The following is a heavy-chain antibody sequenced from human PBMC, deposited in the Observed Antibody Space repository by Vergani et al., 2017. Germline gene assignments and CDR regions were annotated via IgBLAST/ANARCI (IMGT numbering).Heavy chain of an antibody. J-gene: IGHJ6*03. CDR2: IHHSGST. V-gene: IGHV4-34*01. D-gene: IGHD2-21*01. Sequence: QVQLQQWGAGLLKPSETLSLTCAVYGGSFSGYYWTWIRQPPGKGLEWIGEIHHSGSTNYTPSLKSRVTISIDTSKNQFSLQLSSVTAADTAVYYCARASHCINCYSEGPNGPGYYYMDVWGKGTTVTVSS. CDR3: ARASHCINCYSEGPNGPGYYYMDV. CDR1: GGSFSGYY.